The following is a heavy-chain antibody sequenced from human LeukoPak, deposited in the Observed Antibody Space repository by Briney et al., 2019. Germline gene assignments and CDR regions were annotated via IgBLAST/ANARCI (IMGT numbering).Heavy chain of an antibody. CDR3: ASRLYCSNTRCRNFPFAY. CDR1: GGTFSSYA. V-gene: IGHV1-69*13. D-gene: IGHD2-2*01. Sequence: SVRVSCKASGGTFSSYAINWVRQAPGQGLEWMGGIIPIFGTANYAQKFQDRVTITADESTSTAYVELSSLRSEDTAIYYCASRLYCSNTRCRNFPFAYWGQGTLVTVSS. J-gene: IGHJ4*02. CDR2: IIPIFGTA.